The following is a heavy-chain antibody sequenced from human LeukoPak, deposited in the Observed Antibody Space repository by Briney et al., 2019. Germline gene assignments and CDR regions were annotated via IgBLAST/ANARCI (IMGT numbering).Heavy chain of an antibody. Sequence: ASVKVSCKASGGTFSSYAISWVRQAPGQGLKWMGRIIPILGIANYAQKFQGRVTITADKSTSTAYMELSSLRSEDTAVYYCASAPTRITMVRGVIPAYYYGMDVWGQGTTVTVSS. J-gene: IGHJ6*02. V-gene: IGHV1-69*04. CDR3: ASAPTRITMVRGVIPAYYYGMDV. CDR2: IIPILGIA. D-gene: IGHD3-10*01. CDR1: GGTFSSYA.